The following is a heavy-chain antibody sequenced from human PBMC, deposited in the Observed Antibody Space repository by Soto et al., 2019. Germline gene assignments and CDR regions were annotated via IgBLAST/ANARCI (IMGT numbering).Heavy chain of an antibody. D-gene: IGHD6-19*01. V-gene: IGHV3-7*01. CDR1: GFHFSAYW. J-gene: IGHJ4*02. CDR2: IKEDGSDK. Sequence: EVQLVDSGGGLVQPGGSLRLSCVASGFHFSAYWMSWVRQAPGKGLEWVANIKEDGSDKYYVDSVKGRFTISRDNAKNSLCLQMISLRAEDSAVYYCVGVSLAGSWGQGTLVTVSS. CDR3: VGVSLAGS.